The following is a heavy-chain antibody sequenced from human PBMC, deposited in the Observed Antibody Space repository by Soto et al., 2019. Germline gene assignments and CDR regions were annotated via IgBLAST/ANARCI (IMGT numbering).Heavy chain of an antibody. CDR1: GGSISSYY. Sequence: PSETLSLTCTVSGGSISSYYWSWIRQPPGEGLEWIGYIYYSGSTNYNPSLKSRVTISVDTSKNQFSLKLSSVTAADTAVYYCARRYGSAIDYWGQGTLVTVSS. J-gene: IGHJ4*02. CDR2: IYYSGST. D-gene: IGHD1-26*01. V-gene: IGHV4-59*08. CDR3: ARRYGSAIDY.